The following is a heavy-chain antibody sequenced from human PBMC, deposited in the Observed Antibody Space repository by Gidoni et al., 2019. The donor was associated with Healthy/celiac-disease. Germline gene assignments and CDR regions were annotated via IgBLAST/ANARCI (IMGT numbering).Heavy chain of an antibody. CDR1: GFTFSSYG. J-gene: IGHJ3*02. CDR2: ISYDGSNK. CDR3: ASDLTPDAFDI. D-gene: IGHD3-9*01. V-gene: IGHV3-30*03. Sequence: QVQLVESGGGVVQPGRSLRLSCAASGFTFSSYGMHWVRQAPGTGLEWVAVISYDGSNKYYADSVKGRFTISRDNSKNTLYLQMNSLRAEDTAVYYCASDLTPDAFDIWGQGTMVTVSS.